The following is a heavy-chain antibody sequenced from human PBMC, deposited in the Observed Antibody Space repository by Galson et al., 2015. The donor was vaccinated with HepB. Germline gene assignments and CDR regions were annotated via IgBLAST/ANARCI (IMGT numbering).Heavy chain of an antibody. Sequence: SVKVSCKASGGTFSSYAISWVRQAPGQGLEWMGGIIPIFGTANYAQKFQGRVTITADESTSTAYMELSSLRSEDTAVYYCARDRVVRTLEYSYAPNYYYMDVWGKGTTVTVSS. CDR1: GGTFSSYA. CDR3: ARDRVVRTLEYSYAPNYYYMDV. J-gene: IGHJ6*03. CDR2: IIPIFGTA. D-gene: IGHD5-18*01. V-gene: IGHV1-69*13.